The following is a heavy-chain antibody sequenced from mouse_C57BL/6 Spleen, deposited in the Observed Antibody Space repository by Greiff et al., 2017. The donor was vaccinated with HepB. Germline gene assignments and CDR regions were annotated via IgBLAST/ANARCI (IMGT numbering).Heavy chain of an antibody. CDR2: IDPSDSYT. V-gene: IGHV1-69*01. CDR3: ARSRGGNYYFDY. CDR1: CYTFTSYW. D-gene: IGHD2-1*01. J-gene: IGHJ2*01. Sequence: VQLQQPGAELVMPGASVKLSCKASCYTFTSYWMHWVKQRPGQGLEWIGEIDPSDSYTNYNQKFKGKSTLTVDKSSSTAYMQLSSLTSEDSAVYYCARSRGGNYYFDYWGQGTTLTVSS.